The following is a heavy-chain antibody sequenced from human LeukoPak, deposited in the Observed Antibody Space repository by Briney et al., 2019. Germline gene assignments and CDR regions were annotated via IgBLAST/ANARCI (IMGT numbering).Heavy chain of an antibody. CDR2: ISSISSTI. CDR1: GFTFSSYS. D-gene: IGHD4-11*01. CDR3: ARDLQPRGQHNFDY. V-gene: IGHV3-48*01. J-gene: IGHJ4*02. Sequence: GSPLRLSCAASGFTFSSYSMNWFRQAPGKGLEGVSYISSISSTIYYAHSVKGRSTISRDNASNSLYLQVNSLRAQDTAYYYFARDLQPRGQHNFDYWGQGTLVTVSS.